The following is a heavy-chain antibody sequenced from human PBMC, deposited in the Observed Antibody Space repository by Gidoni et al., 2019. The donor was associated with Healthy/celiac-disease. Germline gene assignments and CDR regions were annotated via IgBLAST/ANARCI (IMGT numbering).Heavy chain of an antibody. J-gene: IGHJ4*02. CDR1: GGSIRSGDYY. CDR2: IYYSGST. CDR3: ASYGDNDNTSFDY. D-gene: IGHD4-17*01. Sequence: QVQLQESVPGLVKPSQTLSLTCTVSGGSIRSGDYYWSWIRQPPGKGLEWIGYIYYSGSTYYNPYLKSRVTISVDTYKNQFSLKLSSVTAADTAVYYCASYGDNDNTSFDYWGQGTLVTVSS. V-gene: IGHV4-30-4*01.